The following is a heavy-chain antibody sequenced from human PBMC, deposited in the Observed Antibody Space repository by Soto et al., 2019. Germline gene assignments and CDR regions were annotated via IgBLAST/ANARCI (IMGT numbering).Heavy chain of an antibody. CDR3: ARDDTGWARGARDPRQQWLVAFDI. CDR1: GGTFSSYT. CDR2: IIPILGIA. V-gene: IGHV1-69*04. J-gene: IGHJ3*02. Sequence: GASVKVSCKASGGTFSSYTISWVRQAPGQGLEWMGRIIPILGIANYAQKFQGRVTITADKSTSTAYMELSSLRSEDTAVYYCARDDTGWARGARDPRQQWLVAFDIWGQGTMVTVSS. D-gene: IGHD6-19*01.